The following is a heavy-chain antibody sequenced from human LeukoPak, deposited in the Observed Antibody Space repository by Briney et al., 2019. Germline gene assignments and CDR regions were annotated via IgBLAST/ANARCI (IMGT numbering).Heavy chain of an antibody. D-gene: IGHD3-10*01. Sequence: GASVKVSCKVSGYTLTELSMHWVRQAPGKGLEWMGGFDPEDGETIYAQKFQGRVTMTEDTSTDTDYMELSSLRSEDTAVYYCATDNFKGRLLWFGELSGWGQGTLVTVSS. CDR1: GYTLTELS. V-gene: IGHV1-24*01. J-gene: IGHJ4*02. CDR3: ATDNFKGRLLWFGELSG. CDR2: FDPEDGET.